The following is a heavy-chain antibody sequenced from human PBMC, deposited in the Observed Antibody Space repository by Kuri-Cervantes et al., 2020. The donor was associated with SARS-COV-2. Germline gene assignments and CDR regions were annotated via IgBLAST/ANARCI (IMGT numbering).Heavy chain of an antibody. Sequence: GGSLRLSCAASGFTVSTNYMSWVRQAPGKGLEWVSLIYSSGNTHYADSVKGRFTISRDNSKNTLYLQLNSLRVDDTAVYYCARGGSCNGGTCFDYWGQGTLVTVSS. V-gene: IGHV3-53*01. D-gene: IGHD2-15*01. CDR1: GFTVSTNY. J-gene: IGHJ4*02. CDR3: ARGGSCNGGTCFDY. CDR2: IYSSGNT.